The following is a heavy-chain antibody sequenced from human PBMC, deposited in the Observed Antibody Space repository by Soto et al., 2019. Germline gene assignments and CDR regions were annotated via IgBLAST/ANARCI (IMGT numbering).Heavy chain of an antibody. D-gene: IGHD4-4*01. CDR2: ISAGGGST. CDR3: ARDPAIYSGKFDYGLDV. Sequence: EVQLLESGGGLVQPGGSLRLSCAASGFTFSNYAMSWVRQAPGKGLEWVSGISAGGGSTYYADSVRGRFTISRDNAKNSLYLQMNSLRAEDTAVYFCARDPAIYSGKFDYGLDVWGRGTTVTVSS. CDR1: GFTFSNYA. J-gene: IGHJ6*02. V-gene: IGHV3-23*01.